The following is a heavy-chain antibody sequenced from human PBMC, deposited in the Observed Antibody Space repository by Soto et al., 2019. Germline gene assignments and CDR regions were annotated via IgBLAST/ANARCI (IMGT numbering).Heavy chain of an antibody. D-gene: IGHD6-13*01. CDR1: GYSFTSYW. CDR2: IYPGDSDT. CDR3: ARPTGYSSSWYSPSGYYNYGIDV. J-gene: IGHJ6*02. Sequence: GESLKISCKGSGYSFTSYWIGWVRQMPGKGLEWMGIIYPGDSDTRYSPSFQGQVTISADKSISTAYLQWSSLKASDTAMYYCARPTGYSSSWYSPSGYYNYGIDVWGQGTMVTVSS. V-gene: IGHV5-51*01.